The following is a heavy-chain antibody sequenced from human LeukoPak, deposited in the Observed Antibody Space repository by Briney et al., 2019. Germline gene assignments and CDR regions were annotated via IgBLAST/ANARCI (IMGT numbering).Heavy chain of an antibody. J-gene: IGHJ6*02. CDR2: IRYDGSNK. CDR3: ASTTTVTFYGMDV. D-gene: IGHD4-17*01. V-gene: IGHV3-30*02. CDR1: GFTFSSYG. Sequence: PGGSLRLSCAASGFTFSSYGMHWVRQAPGKGLEWVAFIRYDGSNKYYADSVKGRFTISRDNSKNTLYLQMNSLRAEDTAVYYCASTTTVTFYGMDVWGQGTTVTVSS.